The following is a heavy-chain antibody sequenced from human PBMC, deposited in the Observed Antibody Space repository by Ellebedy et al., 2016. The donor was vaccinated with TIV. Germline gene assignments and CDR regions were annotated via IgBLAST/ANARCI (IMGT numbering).Heavy chain of an antibody. CDR3: ARLSIGVADDAFDI. CDR2: ISYSGST. V-gene: IGHV4-59*08. CDR1: GGSISSYY. D-gene: IGHD6-13*01. J-gene: IGHJ3*02. Sequence: SETLSLTCTVSGGSISSYYWSWIRQPPGKGLEWIGYISYSGSTNYNPSLKSRVTISVDTSKKQFSLKLSSVTAADTAVYYCARLSIGVADDAFDIWGQGTMVTVSS.